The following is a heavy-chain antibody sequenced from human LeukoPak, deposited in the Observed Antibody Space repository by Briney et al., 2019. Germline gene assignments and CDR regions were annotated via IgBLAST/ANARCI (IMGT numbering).Heavy chain of an antibody. V-gene: IGHV3-30*02. D-gene: IGHD3-10*01. Sequence: GGSLRLSCAASGFTFSNYGMHWVRQAPGKGPEWVSFIQYDGSDKYYPDFVKGRFTISRDNSKNTLYLQMNSLGAEDTAVYYCAKRDQSDSGSGYYYMDVWGKGTTVTVSS. CDR1: GFTFSNYG. CDR2: IQYDGSDK. CDR3: AKRDQSDSGSGYYYMDV. J-gene: IGHJ6*03.